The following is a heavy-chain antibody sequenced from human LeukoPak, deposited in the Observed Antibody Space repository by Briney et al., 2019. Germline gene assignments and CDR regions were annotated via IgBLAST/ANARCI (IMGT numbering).Heavy chain of an antibody. CDR3: ARSRPTPRPSAFDI. V-gene: IGHV4-30-4*01. D-gene: IGHD4-17*01. CDR2: IYYSGST. Sequence: PSETLSLTCTVSGGSISSGDYYWSWIRQPPGKGLEWIGYIYYSGSTYYNPSLKSRVTISVDTSKNQFSLKLSSVTAADTAVYYCARSRPTPRPSAFDIWGQGTMVTVSS. CDR1: GGSISSGDYY. J-gene: IGHJ3*02.